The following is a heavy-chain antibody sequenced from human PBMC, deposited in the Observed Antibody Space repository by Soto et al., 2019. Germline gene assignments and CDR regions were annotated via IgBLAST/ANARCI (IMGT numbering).Heavy chain of an antibody. V-gene: IGHV3-30*18. CDR2: ISYDGSNK. CDR1: GFTFSSYG. CDR3: AKDRDDSSGYFDY. Sequence: GGSLRLSCAASGFTFSSYGMHCVRQAPGKGLEWVAVISYDGSNKYYADSVKGRFTISRDNSKNTLYLQMNSLRAEDTAVYYCAKDRDDSSGYFDYWGQGTLVTVSS. D-gene: IGHD3-22*01. J-gene: IGHJ4*02.